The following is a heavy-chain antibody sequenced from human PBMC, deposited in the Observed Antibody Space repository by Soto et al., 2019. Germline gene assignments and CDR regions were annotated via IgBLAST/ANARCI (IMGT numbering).Heavy chain of an antibody. Sequence: PETLSLTSSGSGGSISGIYYYWVWLLQSPGKGPEWIGSVFYTGFTSYSPSLESRVSVSVDTSKNQFSLKVSGVSAADTAVYYCATSQKGYNWNYFDHWGQGALVTVSS. CDR1: GGSISGIYYY. CDR3: ATSQKGYNWNYFDH. D-gene: IGHD1-20*01. CDR2: VFYTGFT. J-gene: IGHJ4*02. V-gene: IGHV4-39*01.